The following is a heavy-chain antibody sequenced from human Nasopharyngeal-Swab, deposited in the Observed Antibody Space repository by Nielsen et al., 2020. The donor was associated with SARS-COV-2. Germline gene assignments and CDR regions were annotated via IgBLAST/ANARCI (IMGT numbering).Heavy chain of an antibody. CDR1: GLTFSSYA. J-gene: IGHJ4*02. D-gene: IGHD2-8*01. CDR2: ISYDGSDK. V-gene: IGHV3-30*04. CDR3: ARGSHIALMVYAINY. Sequence: GESLKISCAASGLTFSSYAMHWVRQTPGKGLEWVAVISYDGSDKKYADSVKGRFTISRDNSKNSLYLRMNSLRAEDTAVYYCARGSHIALMVYAINYWGQGTLVTVSS.